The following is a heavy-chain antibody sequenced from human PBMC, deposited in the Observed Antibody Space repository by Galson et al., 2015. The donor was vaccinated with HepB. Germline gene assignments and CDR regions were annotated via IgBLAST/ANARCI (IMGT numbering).Heavy chain of an antibody. V-gene: IGHV1-46*01. D-gene: IGHD2-2*01. CDR2: INPSGGST. Sequence: SVKVSCKASGYTFTSYYMHWVRQAPGQGLEWMGIINPSGGSTSYAQKFQGRVTMTRDTSTSTVYMELSSLRSEDTAVYYCASTGGDIVVVPAANTPPDSYGMDVWGQGTTVTVSS. CDR3: ASTGGDIVVVPAANTPPDSYGMDV. CDR1: GYTFTSYY. J-gene: IGHJ6*02.